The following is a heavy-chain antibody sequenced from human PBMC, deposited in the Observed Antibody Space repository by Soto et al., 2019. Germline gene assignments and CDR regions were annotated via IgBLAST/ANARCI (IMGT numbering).Heavy chain of an antibody. Sequence: QVQLQQWGAGLLKPSETLSLTCAVYGGSFSGYYWSWIRQPPGKGLEWIGEINHSGSTNYNPSLKRRVTISVETAKNQFSLKLSSVTAAETAVYYCARGLDIVVVPAAMRGFYYFDYWGQGTLATVSS. CDR3: ARGLDIVVVPAAMRGFYYFDY. CDR1: GGSFSGYY. D-gene: IGHD2-2*03. CDR2: INHSGST. V-gene: IGHV4-34*01. J-gene: IGHJ4*02.